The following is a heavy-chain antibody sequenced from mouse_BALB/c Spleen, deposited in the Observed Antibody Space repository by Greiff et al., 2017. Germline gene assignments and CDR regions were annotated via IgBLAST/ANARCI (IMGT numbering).Heavy chain of an antibody. CDR2: IDPETGGT. D-gene: IGHD3-3*01. J-gene: IGHJ4*01. CDR1: GYTFTDYE. Sequence: QVQLQQSGAELVRPGASVTLSCKASGYTFTDYEMHWVKQTPVHGLEWIGAIDPETGGTAYNQKFKGKATLTADKSSSTAYMELRSLTSEDSAVYYCTSSPGPLYAMDYWGQGTSVTVSS. CDR3: TSSPGPLYAMDY. V-gene: IGHV1-15*01.